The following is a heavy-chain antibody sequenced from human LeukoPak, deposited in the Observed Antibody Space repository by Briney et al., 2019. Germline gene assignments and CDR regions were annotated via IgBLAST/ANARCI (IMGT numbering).Heavy chain of an antibody. CDR3: ASRPDYYDSSGLAAFDI. J-gene: IGHJ3*02. V-gene: IGHV4-59*01. CDR2: IYYSGST. Sequence: SSETLSLTRTVSGGSISSYYWSWIRQPPGKGLEWIGYIYYSGSTNYNPSLKSRVTISVDTSKNQFSLKLSSVTAADTAVYYCASRPDYYDSSGLAAFDIWGQGTMVTVSS. D-gene: IGHD3-22*01. CDR1: GGSISSYY.